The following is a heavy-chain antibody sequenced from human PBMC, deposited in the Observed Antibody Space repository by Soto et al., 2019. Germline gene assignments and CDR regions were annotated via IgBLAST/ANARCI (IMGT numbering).Heavy chain of an antibody. CDR2: IFSNDEK. J-gene: IGHJ3*02. V-gene: IGHV2-26*01. Sequence: VTLKESGPVLVKPTETLTLTCNVSGFSLSNARMGVSWIRQPPGKALEWLAHIFSNDEKSYSTSLKSRLTISKDTSKSQVVLTMTNMDPVDTATYYCARIIHWNGGKPINAFDIWGQGTMVTVSS. CDR1: GFSLSNARMG. CDR3: ARIIHWNGGKPINAFDI. D-gene: IGHD1-1*01.